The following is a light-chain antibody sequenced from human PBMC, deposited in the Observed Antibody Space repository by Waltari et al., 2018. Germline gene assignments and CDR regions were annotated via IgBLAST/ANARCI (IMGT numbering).Light chain of an antibody. CDR1: QPVNTF. Sequence: DIQMTQSPPSLAASIGDKVTIPSRASQPVNTFLNWFQQTPGKAPKLLIYSASTLQTGVPSRFSGTGSGTDFTLTISGLQPEDVATYFCQQVSSLPLTFGGGTRVEI. V-gene: IGKV1-39*01. J-gene: IGKJ4*01. CDR2: SAS. CDR3: QQVSSLPLT.